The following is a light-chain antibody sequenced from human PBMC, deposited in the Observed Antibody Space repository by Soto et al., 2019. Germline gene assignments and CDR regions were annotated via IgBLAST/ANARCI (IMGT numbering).Light chain of an antibody. V-gene: IGKV3-15*01. CDR2: DTS. CDR3: QQYGSSPS. CDR1: QSVSRK. Sequence: EILMTQSPATVSVSPGERATLSCRASQSVSRKLAWYQHKPGQAPRLLIYDTSTRAADIPARFTGSGSGTDFTLTISRLEPEDFAVYYCQQYGSSPSFGGGTKVDIK. J-gene: IGKJ4*01.